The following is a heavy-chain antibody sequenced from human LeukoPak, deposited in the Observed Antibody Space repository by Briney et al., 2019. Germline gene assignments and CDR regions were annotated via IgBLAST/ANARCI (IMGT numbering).Heavy chain of an antibody. J-gene: IGHJ5*01. CDR3: ARDLGTSGWYTFDF. CDR1: GDSVSSKNGA. V-gene: IGHV6-1*01. Sequence: SPTLSLTCAISGDSVSSKNGAWNWIRQSPSRGLEWLGSTYYRSKWYDEYADPVKGRVTISPDTSKNQFSLHVYSVTPEDTAVYYCARDLGTSGWYTFDFWGQGTLVTVSS. CDR2: TYYRSKWYD. D-gene: IGHD6-19*01.